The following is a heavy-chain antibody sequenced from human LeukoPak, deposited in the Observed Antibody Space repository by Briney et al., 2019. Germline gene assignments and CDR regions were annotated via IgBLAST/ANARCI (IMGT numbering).Heavy chain of an antibody. D-gene: IGHD5-24*01. CDR3: AKEVEMATAVDY. J-gene: IGHJ4*02. CDR2: INPNSGGT. CDR1: GYTFTGYY. Sequence: ASVKVSCKASGYTFTGYYMHWVRQAPGQGLEWMGWINPNSGGTNYAQKFQGRVTMTRDTSISTAYMELSRLRSDDTAVYYCAKEVEMATAVDYWDQGTLVTVSS. V-gene: IGHV1-2*02.